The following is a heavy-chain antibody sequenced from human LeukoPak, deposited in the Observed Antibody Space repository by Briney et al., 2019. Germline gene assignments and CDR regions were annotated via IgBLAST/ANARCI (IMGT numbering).Heavy chain of an antibody. D-gene: IGHD3-22*01. J-gene: IGHJ4*02. Sequence: SETLSLTCAVYGGSFSGYYWSWIRQPPGKGLEWIGEINHSGSTNYNPSLKSRVTISVDTSKNQFSLKLSSVTVADTAVYYCARPDSSGYYYYFDYWGQGTLVTVSS. V-gene: IGHV4-34*01. CDR3: ARPDSSGYYYYFDY. CDR2: INHSGST. CDR1: GGSFSGYY.